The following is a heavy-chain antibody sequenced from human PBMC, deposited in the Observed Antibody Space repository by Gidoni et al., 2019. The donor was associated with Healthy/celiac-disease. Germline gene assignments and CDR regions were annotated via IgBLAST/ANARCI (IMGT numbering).Heavy chain of an antibody. CDR3: AKGEAVVVEAFDI. Sequence: EVQLLEAGGGLVQPGGSLRLSCAASGFTFSSYAMSWVRKAPGRGLEWVSAISGSGVSTYYADSVKGRFTISRDNSKNTLYLQMNSLRAEDTAVYYCAKGEAVVVEAFDIWGQGTMVTVSS. V-gene: IGHV3-23*01. J-gene: IGHJ3*02. D-gene: IGHD2-15*01. CDR2: ISGSGVST. CDR1: GFTFSSYA.